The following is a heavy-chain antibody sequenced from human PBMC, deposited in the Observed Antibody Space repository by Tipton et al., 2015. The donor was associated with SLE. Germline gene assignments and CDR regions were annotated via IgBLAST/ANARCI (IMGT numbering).Heavy chain of an antibody. CDR2: IIPVFRTT. Sequence: QLVQSGAEVKKPGESLRISCRGSGYTFTSYGISWVRQAPGQGLEWMGTIIPVFRTTHYSQKFQGRVTVTADESTSTAYMELSSLRSEDTAVYYCARASLELRPFDYWGQGTLVTVSS. D-gene: IGHD1-7*01. CDR3: ARASLELRPFDY. CDR1: GYTFTSYG. J-gene: IGHJ4*02. V-gene: IGHV1-69*18.